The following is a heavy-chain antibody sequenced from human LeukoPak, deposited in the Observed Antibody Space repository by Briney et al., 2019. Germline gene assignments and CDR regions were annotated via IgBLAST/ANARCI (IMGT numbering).Heavy chain of an antibody. CDR3: ARDGKDYGDYVFDY. CDR2: ISSSSSYI. D-gene: IGHD4-17*01. Sequence: PGGSLRLSCAASGFTFSSYSVNWVRQAPGKGLEWVSSISSSSSYIYYADSVKGRFTISRDNAKNSLYLQMNSLRAEDTAVYYCARDGKDYGDYVFDYWGQGTLVTVSS. CDR1: GFTFSSYS. J-gene: IGHJ4*02. V-gene: IGHV3-21*01.